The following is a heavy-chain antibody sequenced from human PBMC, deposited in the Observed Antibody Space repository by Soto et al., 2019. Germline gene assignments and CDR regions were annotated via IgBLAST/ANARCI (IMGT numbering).Heavy chain of an antibody. CDR1: GFTFGDYA. CDR3: TSEHYDFWSGYFFDY. J-gene: IGHJ4*02. CDR2: IRSKAYGGTT. D-gene: IGHD3-3*01. V-gene: IGHV3-49*03. Sequence: GGSLRLSCTASGFTFGDYAMSWFRQAPGKGLEWVGFIRSKAYGGTTEYAASVKGRFTISRDDSKSIAYLQMNSLKTEDTAVYYCTSEHYDFWSGYFFDYWGQGTLVTAPQ.